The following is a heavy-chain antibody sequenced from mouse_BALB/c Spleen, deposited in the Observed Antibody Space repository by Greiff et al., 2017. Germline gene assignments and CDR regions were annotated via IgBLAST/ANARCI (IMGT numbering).Heavy chain of an antibody. D-gene: IGHD1-2*01. CDR3: ARGSTATDAMDY. CDR2: ISSGGST. J-gene: IGHJ4*01. Sequence: EVQGVESGGGLVKPGGSLKLSCAASGFTFSSYAMSWVRQTPEKRLEWVASISSGGSTYYPDSVKGRFTISRDNARNILYLQMSSLRSEDTAMYYCARGSTATDAMDYWGQGTSVTVSS. V-gene: IGHV5-6-5*01. CDR1: GFTFSSYA.